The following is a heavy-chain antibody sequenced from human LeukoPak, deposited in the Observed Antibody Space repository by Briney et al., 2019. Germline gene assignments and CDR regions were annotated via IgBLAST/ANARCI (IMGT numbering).Heavy chain of an antibody. V-gene: IGHV3-30*02. CDR3: VVPARRKGAFDI. D-gene: IGHD2-2*01. CDR2: IRNDGNNK. Sequence: GGSLRLSCAASGLTFSNYGMHWVRQAPGKGLEWVAFIRNDGNNKYYADSVKGRFTISRDNSKNTLYLQMNSLRAEDTAVYYSVVPARRKGAFDIWGQGTMVTVSS. CDR1: GLTFSNYG. J-gene: IGHJ3*02.